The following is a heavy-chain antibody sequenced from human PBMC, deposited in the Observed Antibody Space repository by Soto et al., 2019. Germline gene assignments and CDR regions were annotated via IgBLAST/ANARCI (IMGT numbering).Heavy chain of an antibody. V-gene: IGHV4-30-4*08. Sequence: SETLSLTCTVSGGSISSSSYYWGWIRQPPGKGLEWIGYIYYSGSTYYNPSLKSRVTISVDTSKNQFSLKLSSVTAADTAVYYCARGYCTNGVCSPGALGGMDVWGQGTTVTVSS. J-gene: IGHJ6*02. CDR2: IYYSGST. CDR3: ARGYCTNGVCSPGALGGMDV. D-gene: IGHD2-8*01. CDR1: GGSISSSSYY.